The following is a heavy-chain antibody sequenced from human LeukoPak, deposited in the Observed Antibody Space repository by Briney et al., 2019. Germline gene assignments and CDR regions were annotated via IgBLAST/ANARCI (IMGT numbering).Heavy chain of an antibody. CDR1: GGSISSYS. V-gene: IGHV4-59*12. CDR3: AGDYGSGSYRFDY. Sequence: SETLSLTCTVSGGSISSYSWSWVRQPPGRGLEWIGYIYYSGSTTYNPFFKSRVTISLDTSNNQFFLKLTSVTAADTAIYYCAGDYGSGSYRFDYWGQGTLVTVSS. D-gene: IGHD3-10*01. J-gene: IGHJ4*02. CDR2: IYYSGST.